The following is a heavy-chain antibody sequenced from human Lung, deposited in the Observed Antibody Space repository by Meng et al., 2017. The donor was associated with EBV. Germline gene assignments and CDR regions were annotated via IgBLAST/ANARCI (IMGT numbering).Heavy chain of an antibody. CDR1: GFTFSTYV. CDR2: ISYDGTNK. V-gene: IGHV3-30-3*01. J-gene: IGHJ4*02. Sequence: QVLLVESGGGVVQPGRSLRLSCAASGFTFSTYVMHWVRQAPGKGLEWVADISYDGTNKYYADSVKGRFTISRDNSKNTLYLQMNSLRPGDTAVYYCARDRPGITIFGAVDCWGQGTLVTVSS. CDR3: ARDRPGITIFGAVDC. D-gene: IGHD3-9*01.